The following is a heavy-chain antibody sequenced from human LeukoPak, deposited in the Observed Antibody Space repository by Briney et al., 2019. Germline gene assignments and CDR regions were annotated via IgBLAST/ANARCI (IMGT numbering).Heavy chain of an antibody. CDR2: ISGSGGST. V-gene: IGHV3-23*01. D-gene: IGHD3-22*01. Sequence: GGSLRLSCAASGFTFSSYAMSWVRQAPGKGLEWVSAISGSGGSTYYADSVKGRFTISRDNSKNTLYLQMNSLKIEDTAVYYCAKDSDSSYYFDYWGQGTLVTVSS. J-gene: IGHJ4*02. CDR3: AKDSDSSYYFDY. CDR1: GFTFSSYA.